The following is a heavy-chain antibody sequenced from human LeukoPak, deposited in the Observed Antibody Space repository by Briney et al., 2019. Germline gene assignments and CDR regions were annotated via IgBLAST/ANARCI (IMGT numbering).Heavy chain of an antibody. J-gene: IGHJ6*03. D-gene: IGHD3-10*01. CDR3: ARDMISGLLWFGESSSYMDV. CDR2: IIPIFDTA. CDR1: GGTFSTYA. Sequence: SVKVSCKASGGTFSTYAISWVRQAPGQGLEWMGRIIPIFDTANYAQKFQGRVTITTDESTSTAYMELRSLRSDDTAVYYCARDMISGLLWFGESSSYMDVWGKGTTVTVSS. V-gene: IGHV1-69*05.